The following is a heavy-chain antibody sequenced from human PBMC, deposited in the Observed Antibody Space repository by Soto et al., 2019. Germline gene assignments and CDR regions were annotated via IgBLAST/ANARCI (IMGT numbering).Heavy chain of an antibody. J-gene: IGHJ6*02. CDR1: GGTFSSYA. CDR3: ASGGVIRYYYYGMDV. V-gene: IGHV1-69*06. Sequence: GASVKVSCKASGGTFSSYATSWVRQAPGQGLEWMGGIIPIFGTANYAQKFQGRVTITADKSTSTAYMELSSLRSEDTAVYYCASGGVIRYYYYGMDVWGQGTTVTVSS. D-gene: IGHD3-16*01. CDR2: IIPIFGTA.